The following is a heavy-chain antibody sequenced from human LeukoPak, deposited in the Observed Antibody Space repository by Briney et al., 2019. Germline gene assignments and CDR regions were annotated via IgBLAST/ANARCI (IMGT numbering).Heavy chain of an antibody. Sequence: ASVKVSCKASGYTFTSYDINWVRQATGQGLEWMGWINPNSGGTNYAQKFQGRVTMTRDTSISTAYMELSRLRSDDTAVYYCARGPQSIAARRGEFDYWGQGTLVTVSS. CDR2: INPNSGGT. CDR3: ARGPQSIAARRGEFDY. D-gene: IGHD6-6*01. J-gene: IGHJ4*02. CDR1: GYTFTSYD. V-gene: IGHV1-2*02.